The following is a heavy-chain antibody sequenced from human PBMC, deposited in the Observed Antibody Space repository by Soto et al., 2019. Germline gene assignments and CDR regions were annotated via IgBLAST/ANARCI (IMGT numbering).Heavy chain of an antibody. D-gene: IGHD3-10*01. CDR2: INHSGST. V-gene: IGHV4-34*01. CDR1: GGSFSGYY. CDR3: ASAAIYCGPGSSPAS. J-gene: IGHJ5*02. Sequence: QVQLQQWGAGLLKPSETLSLTCAVYGGSFSGYYWSWIRQPPGKGLEWIGDINHSGSTNYNPSLKPRITISRATSKHHSAPTLSSVPAAATAVYYRASAAIYCGPGSSPASWGQGTLVTVSS.